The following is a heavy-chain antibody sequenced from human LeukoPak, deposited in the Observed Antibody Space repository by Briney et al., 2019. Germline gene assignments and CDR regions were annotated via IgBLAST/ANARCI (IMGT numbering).Heavy chain of an antibody. Sequence: ASVKVSCKASEYTLTDHYVHWVRQAPGQGLEWMGRINPKSADTTYTQKFQGRVTMTRDTAINLVYMELSRLTSDDTAVYCCAGEADTSDSRDHYGMDVWGQGTTVTVTS. D-gene: IGHD6-19*01. V-gene: IGHV1-2*06. CDR1: EYTLTDHY. CDR2: INPKSADT. CDR3: AGEADTSDSRDHYGMDV. J-gene: IGHJ6*02.